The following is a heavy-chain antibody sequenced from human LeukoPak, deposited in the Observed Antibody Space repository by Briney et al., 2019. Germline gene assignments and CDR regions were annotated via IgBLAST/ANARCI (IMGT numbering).Heavy chain of an antibody. V-gene: IGHV3-33*08. Sequence: GGALRLSCAASGFIFSDYYMSWVRQAPGTGLEWVAVIWYDGSNKYYADSVKGRFTISRDNSKNSLYLQMNSLRADDTAVYYCARERGSGSYHPFDPWGQGTLATVSS. CDR2: IWYDGSNK. CDR3: ARERGSGSYHPFDP. CDR1: GFIFSDYY. D-gene: IGHD3-10*01. J-gene: IGHJ5*02.